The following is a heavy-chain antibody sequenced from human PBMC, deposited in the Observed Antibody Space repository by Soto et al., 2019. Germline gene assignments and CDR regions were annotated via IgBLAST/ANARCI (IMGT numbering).Heavy chain of an antibody. V-gene: IGHV4-34*01. Sequence: HVQIQPWCAGLLKPSETLSLTCAVYGGSFSGYYWSWIRQPPGKGLEWIGEINHSGSTNYNPSLKSRVTRAVDTPKNQFSLKLSSVTAADTAVYYCARFTYYDILPGYPGQNWGQGTLVTVTS. J-gene: IGHJ4*02. D-gene: IGHD3-9*01. CDR2: INHSGST. CDR1: GGSFSGYY. CDR3: ARFTYYDILPGYPGQN.